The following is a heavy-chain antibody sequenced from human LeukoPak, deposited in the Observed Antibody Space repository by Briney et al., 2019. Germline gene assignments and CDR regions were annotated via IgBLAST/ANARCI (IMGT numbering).Heavy chain of an antibody. CDR3: ARGRGYSYGYPDY. Sequence: SETLSLTCAVYGGSFSGYYWSWIRRPPGKGLEWIGEINHSGSTNYNPSLKSRVTISVDTSKNQFSLKLSSVTAADTAVYYCARGRGYSYGYPDYWGQGTLVTVSS. CDR2: INHSGST. J-gene: IGHJ4*02. V-gene: IGHV4-34*01. D-gene: IGHD5-18*01. CDR1: GGSFSGYY.